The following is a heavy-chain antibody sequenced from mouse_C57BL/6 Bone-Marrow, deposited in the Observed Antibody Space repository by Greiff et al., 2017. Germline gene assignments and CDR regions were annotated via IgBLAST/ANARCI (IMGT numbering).Heavy chain of an antibody. CDR3: ARSPLYYYGSSSWFAY. CDR1: GYTFTSYG. CDR2: IYPRSGNT. J-gene: IGHJ3*01. D-gene: IGHD1-1*01. V-gene: IGHV1-81*01. Sequence: VQLKESGAELARPGASVKLSCKASGYTFTSYGISWVKQRTGQGLEWIGEIYPRSGNTYYNEKFKGKATLTADKSSSTAYMELRSLTSEDSAVYFCARSPLYYYGSSSWFAYWGQGTLVTVSA.